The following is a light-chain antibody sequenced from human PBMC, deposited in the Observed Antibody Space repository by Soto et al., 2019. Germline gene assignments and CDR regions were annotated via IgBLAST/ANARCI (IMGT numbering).Light chain of an antibody. CDR1: LSVSNNY. V-gene: IGKV3-20*01. J-gene: IGKJ1*01. CDR2: GAS. Sequence: EIVLTHSPGTLSLPPGERATLSCRASLSVSNNYLAWYQQKPVQAPRLVIYGASNRATGIPVRFSGSGSGTDFTLSISRLEPEGVEVYYCQQYGSSGTFGQGTKVDIK. CDR3: QQYGSSGT.